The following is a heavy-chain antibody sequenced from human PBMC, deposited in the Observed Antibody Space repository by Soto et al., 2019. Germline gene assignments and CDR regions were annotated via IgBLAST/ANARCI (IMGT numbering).Heavy chain of an antibody. V-gene: IGHV3-23*01. J-gene: IGHJ4*02. CDR2: ISGSGGST. CDR1: GFTFSSYA. Sequence: GSLRLSCAASGFTFSSYAMSWVRQAPGKGLEWVSAISGSGGSTYYADSVKGRFTISRDNSKNTLYLQMNSLRAEDTAVYYCAKDQYYYDSSGCYNYWGQGTLVTVSS. CDR3: AKDQYYYDSSGCYNY. D-gene: IGHD3-22*01.